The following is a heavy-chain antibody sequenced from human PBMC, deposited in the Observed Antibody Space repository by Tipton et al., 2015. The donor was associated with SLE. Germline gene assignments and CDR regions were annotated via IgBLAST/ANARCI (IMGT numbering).Heavy chain of an antibody. Sequence: TLSLTCTVSGGSTRSPYWGWIRQPPGKGLEWIGYIYYSGSTNYNTSLKSRATISVETSKNQFSLKLSSVTAAGTAVYYCARVSESGWYYFDYWGQGTLVTVSS. CDR1: GGSTRSPY. CDR3: ARVSESGWYYFDY. V-gene: IGHV4-59*11. J-gene: IGHJ4*02. CDR2: IYYSGST. D-gene: IGHD6-19*01.